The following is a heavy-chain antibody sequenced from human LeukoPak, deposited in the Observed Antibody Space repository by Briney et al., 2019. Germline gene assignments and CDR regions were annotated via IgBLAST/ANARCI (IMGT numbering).Heavy chain of an antibody. Sequence: ASVKVSCKASGYTFTGYYMHWVRQAPGQGLEWMGWINPNSGGTNYAQKFQGRVTMTRDTSISVAYMELSSLQSDDTAVYYCARNPDEHWLDESENWYFDLWGSGTLVTVSS. CDR3: ARNPDEHWLDESENWYFDL. CDR2: INPNSGGT. D-gene: IGHD6-19*01. CDR1: GYTFTGYY. J-gene: IGHJ2*01. V-gene: IGHV1-2*02.